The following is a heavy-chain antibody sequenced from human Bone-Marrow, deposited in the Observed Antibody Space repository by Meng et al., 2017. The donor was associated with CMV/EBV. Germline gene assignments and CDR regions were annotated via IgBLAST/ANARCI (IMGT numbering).Heavy chain of an antibody. CDR2: INSDGSST. J-gene: IGHJ4*02. V-gene: IGHV3-74*01. CDR3: TRGVYCTNGVCYGRVSNMESDY. CDR1: RFTFSSYW. D-gene: IGHD2-8*01. Sequence: GGSLRLSCAASRFTFSSYWMHCVRQALGKGLVWVSRINSDGSSTSYADSVKGRFTISRDNAKNTLYLQMNSLRAEDTAVYYCTRGVYCTNGVCYGRVSNMESDYWGQGTLVTVSS.